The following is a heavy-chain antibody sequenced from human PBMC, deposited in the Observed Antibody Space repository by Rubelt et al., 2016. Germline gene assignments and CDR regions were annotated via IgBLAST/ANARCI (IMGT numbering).Heavy chain of an antibody. Sequence: AASGFTFSSYSMNWVRQAPGRGLEWVSYISTSSSTIYYADSVKGRFTISRDNAKNSLYLQMNSLRAEDTAVYYCATDVTYYDFWSGYYKDYWGQGTLVTVSS. D-gene: IGHD3-3*01. CDR3: ATDVTYYDFWSGYYKDY. J-gene: IGHJ4*02. V-gene: IGHV3-48*04. CDR2: ISTSSSTI. CDR1: GFTFSSYS.